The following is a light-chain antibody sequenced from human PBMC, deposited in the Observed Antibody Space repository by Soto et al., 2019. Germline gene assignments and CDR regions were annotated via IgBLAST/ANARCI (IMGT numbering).Light chain of an antibody. J-gene: IGKJ1*01. CDR3: QHMRT. CDR2: AAS. V-gene: IGKV1-17*03. Sequence: DIQMTQSPSAMSASVGDKVTITCRASQGINNYLAWFQQRPGKVPKRLIYAASNLQSGVPSRFSGSGSGTEFTLTISCLQPDDFGSYYCQHMRTFGQGTKVDIK. CDR1: QGINNY.